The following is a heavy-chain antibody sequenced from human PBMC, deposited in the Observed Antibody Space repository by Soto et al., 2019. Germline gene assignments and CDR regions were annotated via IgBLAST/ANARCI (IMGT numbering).Heavy chain of an antibody. V-gene: IGHV3-48*02. D-gene: IGHD2-2*02. Sequence: PGGSLRLSCAASGFTFSSYSMNWVRQAPGKGLEWVSYISSSSSTIYYADSVKGRFTISRDNAKNSLYLQMNSLRDEDTAVYYCAREYCSSTSCYIDYYYYGMDVWGQGTTVTVSS. CDR3: AREYCSSTSCYIDYYYYGMDV. CDR2: ISSSSSTI. CDR1: GFTFSSYS. J-gene: IGHJ6*02.